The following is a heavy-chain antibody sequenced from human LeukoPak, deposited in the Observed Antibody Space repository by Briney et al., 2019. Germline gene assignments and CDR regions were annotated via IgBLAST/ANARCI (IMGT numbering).Heavy chain of an antibody. V-gene: IGHV1-8*01. D-gene: IGHD4-23*01. CDR1: GYTFTSYD. CDR2: MNPNSGNT. J-gene: IGHJ6*03. Sequence: GASVKVSCKASGYTFTSYDINWVRQATGQGLEWMGWMNPNSGNTGYAQKFQGRVTMTRNTSISTAYMELSSLRSEDTAVYYCATRCYRGKPRGYYYYYMDVWGKGTTVTVSS. CDR3: ATRCYRGKPRGYYYYYMDV.